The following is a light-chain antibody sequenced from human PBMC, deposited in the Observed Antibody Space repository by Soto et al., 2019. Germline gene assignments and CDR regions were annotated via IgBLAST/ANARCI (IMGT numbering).Light chain of an antibody. CDR2: GAS. CDR3: QQYNTYLYT. CDR1: QIINSW. V-gene: IGKV1-5*03. J-gene: IGKJ2*01. Sequence: DIQMTQSPSTLSASVGDRVTITCRASQIINSWLAWYQQKPGKAPKLLIYGASTLETGVPSRFSASGSGTEFTLTISSLQPDDFATYYCQQYNTYLYTFGQGTKLEIK.